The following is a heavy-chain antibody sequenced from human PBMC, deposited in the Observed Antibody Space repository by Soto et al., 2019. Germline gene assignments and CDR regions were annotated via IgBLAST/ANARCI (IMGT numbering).Heavy chain of an antibody. CDR2: TYYRSKWYN. V-gene: IGHV6-1*01. Sequence: SQTLSLTCAISGDSVSSNSAAWNWIRQSPSGGLEWLGRTYYRSKWYNDYAVSVKSRITINPDTSKNQFSLQLNSVTPEDTAVYYCARDRLIAASRGYYYYYGIDVWGQGTTVTVYS. CDR3: ARDRLIAASRGYYYYYGIDV. J-gene: IGHJ6*02. CDR1: GDSVSSNSAA. D-gene: IGHD6-6*01.